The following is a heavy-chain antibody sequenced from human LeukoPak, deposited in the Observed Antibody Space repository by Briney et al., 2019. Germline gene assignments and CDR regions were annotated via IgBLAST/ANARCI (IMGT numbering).Heavy chain of an antibody. CDR2: IYPGGSDT. V-gene: IGHV5-51*01. D-gene: IGHD6-6*01. CDR1: XX. Sequence: XXXGGVRQVPXXXREXMGIIYPGGSDTRYSPSFQGQVTISADKSISTAYLQWSSLKASDTAMYYCARRGSSSGYYYYGMDVWGQGTTVTVSS. CDR3: ARRGSSSGYYYYGMDV. J-gene: IGHJ6*02.